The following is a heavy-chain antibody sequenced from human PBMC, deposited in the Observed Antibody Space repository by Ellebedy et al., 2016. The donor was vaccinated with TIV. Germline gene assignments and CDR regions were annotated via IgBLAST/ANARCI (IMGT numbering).Heavy chain of an antibody. V-gene: IGHV3-7*01. D-gene: IGHD2-2*01. CDR2: IKPDGSEK. CDR1: GFTFSNYW. CDR3: ARDAMRGGDVDY. Sequence: GESLKISCAASGFTFSNYWMIWVRQAPGKGLEWLANIKPDGSEKYYEDSVKGRFTISRDNAKNSLYLQMNSLRAEDTALYYCARDAMRGGDVDYWGQGTLVTVSS. J-gene: IGHJ4*02.